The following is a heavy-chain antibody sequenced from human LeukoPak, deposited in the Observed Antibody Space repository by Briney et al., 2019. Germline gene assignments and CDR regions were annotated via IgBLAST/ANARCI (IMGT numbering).Heavy chain of an antibody. CDR3: VRVRNYRVYNGSRSFWFDP. D-gene: IGHD3-16*02. V-gene: IGHV4-39*07. J-gene: IGHJ5*02. CDR2: ISSDGDT. Sequence: SETLSLTCTVSGGSISTTTYYWGWIRQPPGNDLEWIGSISSDGDTHYNPSLQSRVTISLDTSTNEFFLKLNSATAADAAVYYCVRVRNYRVYNGSRSFWFDPWGQGTLVAVSS. CDR1: GGSISTTTYY.